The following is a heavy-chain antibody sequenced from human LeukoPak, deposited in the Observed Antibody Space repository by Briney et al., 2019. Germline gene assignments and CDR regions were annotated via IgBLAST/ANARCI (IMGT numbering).Heavy chain of an antibody. CDR3: ARVLRSSGQKGVSGAFDI. CDR1: GGTFSSYA. D-gene: IGHD6-19*01. V-gene: IGHV1-69*13. J-gene: IGHJ3*02. Sequence: ASVKVSCKASGGTFSSYAISWVRQAPGQGLEWMGGIIPIFDTAVYAQKFQGRVTVTADESTSTAYMDLSSLRSEDTAVYYCARVLRSSGQKGVSGAFDIWGQGTMVTVSS. CDR2: IIPIFDTA.